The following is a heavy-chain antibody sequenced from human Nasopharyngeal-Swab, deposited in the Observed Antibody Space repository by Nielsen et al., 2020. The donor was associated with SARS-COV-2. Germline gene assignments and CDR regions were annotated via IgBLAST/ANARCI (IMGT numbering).Heavy chain of an antibody. CDR2: IYYSGST. D-gene: IGHD3-9*01. CDR1: GGSISSGGYY. Sequence: SETLSLTCAVSGGSISSGGYYWSWIRQPPGKGLEWIGYIYYSGSTNYNPSLKSRVTISVDTSKNQFSLKLSSVTAADTAVYYCARYPYLRYFDPYYYYGMDVWGQGTTVTVSS. CDR3: ARYPYLRYFDPYYYYGMDV. J-gene: IGHJ6*02. V-gene: IGHV4-61*08.